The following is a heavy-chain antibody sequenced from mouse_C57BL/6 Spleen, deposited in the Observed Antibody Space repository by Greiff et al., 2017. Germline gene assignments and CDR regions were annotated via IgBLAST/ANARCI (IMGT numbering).Heavy chain of an antibody. CDR2: IYPGSGST. CDR1: GYTFTSYW. V-gene: IGHV1-55*01. J-gene: IGHJ4*01. Sequence: QVQLQQPGAELVKPGASVKMSCKASGYTFTSYWITWVKQRPGQGLEWIGDIYPGSGSTNYNEKFKSKATLTVDTSSSTAYMQLSSLTSEDSAVYYCASSYPYYYAMDYWCQGTSDTVSS. CDR3: ASSYPYYYAMDY. D-gene: IGHD1-1*01.